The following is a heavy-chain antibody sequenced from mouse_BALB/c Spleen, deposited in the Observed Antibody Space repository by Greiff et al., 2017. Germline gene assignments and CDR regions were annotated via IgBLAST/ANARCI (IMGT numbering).Heavy chain of an antibody. J-gene: IGHJ3*01. CDR3: TRRKEPREFAY. Sequence: QVQLKESGAELAKPGASVKMSCKASGYTFTSYWMHWVKQRPGQGLEWIGYINPSTGYTEYNQKFKDKATLTADKSSSTAYMQLSSLTSEDSAVYYCTRRKEPREFAYWGQGTLVTVSA. CDR2: INPSTGYT. CDR1: GYTFTSYW. V-gene: IGHV1-7*01.